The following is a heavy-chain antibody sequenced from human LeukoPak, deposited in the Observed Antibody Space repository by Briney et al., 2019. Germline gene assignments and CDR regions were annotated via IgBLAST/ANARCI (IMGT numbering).Heavy chain of an antibody. D-gene: IGHD2-15*01. CDR2: INSDGSIT. V-gene: IGHV3-74*01. J-gene: IGHJ3*02. CDR3: ARSTYGGNCFEM. Sequence: GGSLRLSRVASGFTFSSNWIHWVRQAPGKGLVWVSRINSDGSITTYADSVKGRFSISRDNAKDTLYLQMNSLRAEDTAVYYCARSTYGGNCFEMWGRGTMVTVS. CDR1: GFTFSSNW.